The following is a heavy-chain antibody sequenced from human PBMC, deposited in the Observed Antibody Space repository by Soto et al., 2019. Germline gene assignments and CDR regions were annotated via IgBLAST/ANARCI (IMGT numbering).Heavy chain of an antibody. CDR3: TTADYYGSGSYYQRAYYYGMDV. CDR2: IKSKTDGGTT. V-gene: IGHV3-15*07. D-gene: IGHD3-10*01. J-gene: IGHJ6*02. Sequence: GGSLRLSCAASGFTFSNAWMNWVRQAPGKGLEWVGRIKSKTDGGTTDYAAPVKGRFTISRDDSKNTLYLQMNSLKTVDTAVYYCTTADYYGSGSYYQRAYYYGMDVWGQGTTVTVSS. CDR1: GFTFSNAW.